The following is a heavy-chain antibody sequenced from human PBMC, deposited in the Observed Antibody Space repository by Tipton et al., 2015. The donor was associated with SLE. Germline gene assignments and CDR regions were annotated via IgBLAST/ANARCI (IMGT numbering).Heavy chain of an antibody. Sequence: QSGPEVKKPGASAKVSCKASGYTFTSYDINWVRQATGQGLEWMGWMNPNSGNTGYAQKFQGRVTMTRNTSISTAYMELSSLRSEDTAVYYCARGRYCSGGSCYSDWFDPWGQGTLVTVSS. CDR2: MNPNSGNT. J-gene: IGHJ5*02. CDR1: GYTFTSYD. D-gene: IGHD2-15*01. V-gene: IGHV1-8*01. CDR3: ARGRYCSGGSCYSDWFDP.